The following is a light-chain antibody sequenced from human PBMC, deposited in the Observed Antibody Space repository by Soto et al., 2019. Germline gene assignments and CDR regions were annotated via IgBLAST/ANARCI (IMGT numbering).Light chain of an antibody. Sequence: AIRMTQSPSSLSASTGDRVTITCRASQGISSYLAWYQQKPGKAPKVLIYDASSLESGVPSRFSGSGSGTEFSLTISSLQPDDFATYYCQQYNHYWTCGQGPRWIS. J-gene: IGKJ1*01. V-gene: IGKV1-8*01. CDR1: QGISSY. CDR2: DAS. CDR3: QQYNHYWT.